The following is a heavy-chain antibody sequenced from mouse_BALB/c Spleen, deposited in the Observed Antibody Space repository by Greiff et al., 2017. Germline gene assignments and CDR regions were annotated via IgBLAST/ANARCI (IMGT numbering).Heavy chain of an antibody. CDR1: GFAFSSYD. D-gene: IGHD4-1*01. CDR3: ARHGDWDGGYAMDY. J-gene: IGHJ4*01. CDR2: ISSGGGST. V-gene: IGHV5-12-1*01. Sequence: EVMLVESGGGLVKPGGSLKLSCAASGFAFSSYDMSWVRQTPEKRLEWVAYISSGGGSTYYPDTVKGRFTISRDNAKNTLYLQMSSLKSEDTAMYYCARHGDWDGGYAMDYWGQGTSVTVSS.